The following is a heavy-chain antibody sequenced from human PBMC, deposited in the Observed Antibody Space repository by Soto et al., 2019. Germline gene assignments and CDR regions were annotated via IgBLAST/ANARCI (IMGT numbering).Heavy chain of an antibody. V-gene: IGHV3-48*01. CDR3: ARDVAGDLDY. Sequence: PGGSLRLSCAASGFSFRIHSMNWVRQAPGKGLEWVSYISSSSSTIYYAGSVKGRFTISRDNAKNSLYLQMNSLRAEDTALYYCARDVAGDLDYWXQGALVTVSS. CDR1: GFSFRIHS. CDR2: ISSSSSTI. J-gene: IGHJ4*02.